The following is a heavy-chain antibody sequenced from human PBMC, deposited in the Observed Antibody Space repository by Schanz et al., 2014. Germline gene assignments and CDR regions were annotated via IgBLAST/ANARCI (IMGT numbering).Heavy chain of an antibody. CDR2: ISGSGGST. V-gene: IGHV3-23*01. CDR3: ARESSNDIVLVPGAVFDH. Sequence: EVQLLESGGGLVQPGGSLRLSCAASGFTFSSYAMSWVRQAPGKGLEWVSAISGSGGSTYYADSVKGRFTISRDNSKNTVYLQMNRLRTGDTAVYYCARESSNDIVLVPGAVFDHWGQGILVTVSS. CDR1: GFTFSSYA. D-gene: IGHD2-2*01. J-gene: IGHJ4*02.